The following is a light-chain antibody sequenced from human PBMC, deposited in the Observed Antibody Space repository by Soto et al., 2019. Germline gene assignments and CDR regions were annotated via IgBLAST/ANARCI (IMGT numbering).Light chain of an antibody. V-gene: IGKV1-39*01. Sequence: DIQMTQSPSSLSASVGDRVTITCRTSQNIIKYLNWYQQKPVKAPNFLIYGASTLQTGVPSRFSGGGSGTDFTLTISSLQPADFATYYCQQTYTTPYTFGQGTKLAIK. CDR3: QQTYTTPYT. CDR1: QNIIKY. CDR2: GAS. J-gene: IGKJ2*01.